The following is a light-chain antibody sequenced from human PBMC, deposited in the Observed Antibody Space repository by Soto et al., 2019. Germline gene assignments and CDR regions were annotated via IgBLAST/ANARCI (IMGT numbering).Light chain of an antibody. CDR3: QQYDNRQT. CDR2: DES. Sequence: DIQMTQSPSSLSASVGDRVTITCQASQDISNYLNWYQQKPGKAPQLLIYDESNLEIGVPSRFSGSGSGTDFTFTSISLQPEDISTYYCQQYDNRQTFGQGTKVEIK. V-gene: IGKV1-33*01. CDR1: QDISNY. J-gene: IGKJ1*01.